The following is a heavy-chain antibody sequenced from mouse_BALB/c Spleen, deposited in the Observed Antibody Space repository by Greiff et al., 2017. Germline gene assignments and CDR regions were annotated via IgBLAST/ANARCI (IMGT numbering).Heavy chain of an antibody. Sequence: EVQRVESGGGLVQPGGSRTLSCAASGFTFSSFGMHWVRQAPEKGLEWVAYISSGSSTIYYADTVKGRFTISRDNPKNTLFLQMTSLRSEDTAMYYCARRGLRVLYYAMDYWGQGTSVTVSS. J-gene: IGHJ4*01. CDR3: ARRGLRVLYYAMDY. D-gene: IGHD1-1*01. CDR1: GFTFSSFG. V-gene: IGHV5-17*02. CDR2: ISSGSSTI.